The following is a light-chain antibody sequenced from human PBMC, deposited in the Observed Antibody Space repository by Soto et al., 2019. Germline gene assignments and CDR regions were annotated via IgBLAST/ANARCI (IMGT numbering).Light chain of an antibody. J-gene: IGKJ4*01. CDR2: DAS. CDR3: QQRSNWPPLT. CDR1: QSVGNY. V-gene: IGKV3-11*01. Sequence: EIVLTQSPATLSLSPGERATLSCRASQSVGNYLTWYQQKPGQAPRLLIYDASNRATGIPARFSGSGSGTAFTLPISSLQPEDFAVYYCQQRSNWPPLTFGGGTKLEIK.